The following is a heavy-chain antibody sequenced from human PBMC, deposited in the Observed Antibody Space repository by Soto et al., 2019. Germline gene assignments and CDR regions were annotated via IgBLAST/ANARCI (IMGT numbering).Heavy chain of an antibody. CDR3: ARDLGGYYPHDAFDI. V-gene: IGHV3-21*01. D-gene: IGHD3-22*01. CDR2: ISSSSSYI. Sequence: GSLRLSCAASGFTFSSYSMNWVRQAPGKGLEWVSSISSSSSYIYYADSVKGRFTISRDNAKNSLYLQMNSLRAEDTAVYYCARDLGGYYPHDAFDIWGQGTMVTV. CDR1: GFTFSSYS. J-gene: IGHJ3*02.